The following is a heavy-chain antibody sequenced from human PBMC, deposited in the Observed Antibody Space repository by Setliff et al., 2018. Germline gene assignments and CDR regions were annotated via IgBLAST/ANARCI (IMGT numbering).Heavy chain of an antibody. D-gene: IGHD2-2*01. Sequence: ASVKVSCKGSGYTFSTYAIIWMRQAPGQGLEWMGWISCYDGNTRYARKIQGRATMTTDTSTTTAYMELRSLRSDDTAVYYCVRAPPTVVIPPGRTFFDPWGQGTLVTVSS. CDR2: ISCYDGNT. CDR3: VRAPPTVVIPPGRTFFDP. J-gene: IGHJ5*02. V-gene: IGHV1-18*01. CDR1: GYTFSTYA.